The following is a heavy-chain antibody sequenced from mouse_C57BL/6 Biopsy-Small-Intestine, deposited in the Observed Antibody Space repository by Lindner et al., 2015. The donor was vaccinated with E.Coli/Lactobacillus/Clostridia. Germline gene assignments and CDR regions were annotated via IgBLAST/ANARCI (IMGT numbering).Heavy chain of an antibody. CDR2: ITNGGIST. Sequence: VQLQESGGDLVKPGGSLKLSCVASGFTFSTYGMSWVRQTPDRRLEWVATITNGGISTYYSDSVKGRFTISRDNANNTLYLQMLSLKSEDTAMYYCSKELTGAAYWGQGTLVTVSA. J-gene: IGHJ3*01. CDR3: SKELTGAAY. D-gene: IGHD4-1*01. V-gene: IGHV5-6*01. CDR1: GFTFSTYG.